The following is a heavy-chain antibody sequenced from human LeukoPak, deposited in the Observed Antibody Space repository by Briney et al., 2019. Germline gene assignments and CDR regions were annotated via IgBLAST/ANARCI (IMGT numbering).Heavy chain of an antibody. CDR1: GYTFTDYY. D-gene: IGHD1-26*01. V-gene: IGHV1-8*02. J-gene: IGHJ4*02. CDR3: ARGRQVGGSYYFDY. Sequence: ASVKVSCKASGYTFTDYYMHWVRQATGQGLEWMGWMNPNSGNTGYAQKFQGRVTMTRNTSISTAYMELSSLRSEDTAVYYCARGRQVGGSYYFDYWGQGTLVTVSS. CDR2: MNPNSGNT.